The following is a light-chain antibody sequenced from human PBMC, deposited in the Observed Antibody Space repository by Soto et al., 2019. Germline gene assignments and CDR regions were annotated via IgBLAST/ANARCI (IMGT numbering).Light chain of an antibody. Sequence: IVLTQSPCTLSLSPGERATLSCRASQSVSSSYLAWYQQKPGQAPRLLIYGASSRATGIPDRFSGSGSGTDFTLTISRLEPEDFAVYYCQQYGSSFSITFGQGTRLEI. CDR3: QQYGSSFSIT. CDR1: QSVSSSY. V-gene: IGKV3-20*01. J-gene: IGKJ5*01. CDR2: GAS.